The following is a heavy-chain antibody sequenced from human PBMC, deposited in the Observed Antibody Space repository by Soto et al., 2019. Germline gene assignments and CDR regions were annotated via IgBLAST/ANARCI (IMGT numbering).Heavy chain of an antibody. Sequence: GGSLRLSCAASGFTFSSFGMNWVRQAPGKGLEWVSAITYSGADTFYADSVKGRFTISRDNSGNTLSMQMNSLRAEDTAVYFCARLNPRTYESDSWGQGTLVTVSS. CDR3: ARLNPRTYESDS. J-gene: IGHJ4*02. CDR1: GFTFSSFG. V-gene: IGHV3-23*01. CDR2: ITYSGADT. D-gene: IGHD5-12*01.